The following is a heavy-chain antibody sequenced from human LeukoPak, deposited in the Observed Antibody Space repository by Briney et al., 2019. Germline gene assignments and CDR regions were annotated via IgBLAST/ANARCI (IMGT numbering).Heavy chain of an antibody. CDR2: ISYDGSTK. D-gene: IGHD3-10*01. Sequence: GVSLRLSCEASGFTFSNYAMHWVRRAPGKGLEWVALISYDGSTKHYADSVKGRFTISRDNSKNTLSLQINSLRSEDTAVYYCAKDLHYYGPGSSPQYWGQGTLVTVSS. CDR3: AKDLHYYGPGSSPQY. CDR1: GFTFSNYA. V-gene: IGHV3-30*18. J-gene: IGHJ1*01.